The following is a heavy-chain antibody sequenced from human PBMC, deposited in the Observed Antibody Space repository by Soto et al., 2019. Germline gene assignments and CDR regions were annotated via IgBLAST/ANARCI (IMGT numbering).Heavy chain of an antibody. J-gene: IGHJ4*02. D-gene: IGHD6-6*01. V-gene: IGHV4-39*01. CDR1: GGSISSSDYY. Sequence: QLQLQESGPGLVKPSETLSLTCTVSGGSISSSDYYWGWIRQPPGKGLEWIGGIYSGGSTYYNPSLKSRLTISIDTSKKQFSLRLNSLTAADTAVYYCARHSYSSSSLDYWGQGTLVTVSS. CDR2: IYSGGST. CDR3: ARHSYSSSSLDY.